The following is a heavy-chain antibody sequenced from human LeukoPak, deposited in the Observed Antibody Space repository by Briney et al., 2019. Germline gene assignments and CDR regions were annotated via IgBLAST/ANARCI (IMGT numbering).Heavy chain of an antibody. V-gene: IGHV3-15*01. CDR1: GFTFSNAW. J-gene: IGHJ1*01. D-gene: IGHD4-17*01. Sequence: GGSLRLSCAASGFTFSNAWMSWVRQAPGKGLEWVGRIKSKTDGGTTDYAAPVKGRFTISRDDSKNTLYLQMNSLKTEDTAVYYCTTDSGSVSTPYFQHWGQGTLVTVSS. CDR3: TTDSGSVSTPYFQH. CDR2: IKSKTDGGTT.